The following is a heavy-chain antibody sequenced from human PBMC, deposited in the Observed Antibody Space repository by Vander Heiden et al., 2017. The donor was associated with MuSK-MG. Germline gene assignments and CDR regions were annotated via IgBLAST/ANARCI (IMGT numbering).Heavy chain of an antibody. V-gene: IGHV3-21*01. CDR1: GSTFGSYS. CDR3: ARDPNLSSAVAFDI. CDR2: ISSSSSYI. J-gene: IGHJ3*02. D-gene: IGHD6-25*01. Sequence: EVQLLESGGGLVKPGGSLRLPCAASGSTFGSYSMNWVRQAPGKGLEWVSSISSSSSYIYYADSVKGRFTISRDNAKNSLYLQMNSLRAEDTAVYYCARDPNLSSAVAFDIWGQGTMVTVSS.